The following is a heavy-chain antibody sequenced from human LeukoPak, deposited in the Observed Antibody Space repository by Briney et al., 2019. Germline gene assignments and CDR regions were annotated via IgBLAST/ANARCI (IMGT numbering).Heavy chain of an antibody. D-gene: IGHD2-2*01. CDR2: ISAYNGNT. CDR3: AREFTYRSSTSPDAFDI. CDR1: GYTFTSYG. Sequence: GASVKVSCKASGYTFTSYGISWVRQAPGQGLEWMGWISAYNGNTNYAQKLQGRVTMTTDTSTSTAYMELSSLRSEDTAVYYCAREFTYRSSTSPDAFDIWGQGTMVTVSS. J-gene: IGHJ3*02. V-gene: IGHV1-18*01.